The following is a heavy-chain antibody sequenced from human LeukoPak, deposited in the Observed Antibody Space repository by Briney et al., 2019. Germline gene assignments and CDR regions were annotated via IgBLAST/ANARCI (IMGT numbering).Heavy chain of an antibody. D-gene: IGHD3-10*01. V-gene: IGHV3-53*01. CDR2: IYSGGST. CDR1: GFTVSNLY. Sequence: GGSLRLSCAASGFTVSNLYMSWVRQAPGKGLEWVSVIYSGGSTYYADSVKGRFTISRDNSKNTLYLQMNSLRAEDTAVYYCARAPGSGSYYPYWGQGTLVTVSS. J-gene: IGHJ4*02. CDR3: ARAPGSGSYYPY.